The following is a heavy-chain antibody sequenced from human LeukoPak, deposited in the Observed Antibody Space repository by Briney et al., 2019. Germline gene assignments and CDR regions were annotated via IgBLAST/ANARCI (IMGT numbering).Heavy chain of an antibody. CDR3: ARGPVALGWAWFDP. D-gene: IGHD2-15*01. CDR1: GFTFSSYW. J-gene: IGHJ5*02. CDR2: INSDGSST. V-gene: IGHV3-74*01. Sequence: GGSLRLSCAASGFTFSSYWVHWVRQAPGKGLVWVSRINSDGSSTSYADSVKGRFTISRDNAKNTLYLQMNSLRAEDTAVYYCARGPVALGWAWFDPWGQGTLVTVSS.